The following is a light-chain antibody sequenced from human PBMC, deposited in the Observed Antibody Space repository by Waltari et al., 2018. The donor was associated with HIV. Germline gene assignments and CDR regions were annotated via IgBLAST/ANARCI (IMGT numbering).Light chain of an antibody. V-gene: IGKV1-NL1*01. CDR3: RQYYNPPRT. CDR2: TAS. CDR1: QDISNS. Sequence: DIQMTQSPSSLSASVGASVTLTCRAGQDISNSLAMYQQKPGKAPKLLLLTASRLESEVSSRFGGSGSGTDYAHTSSGLQPEDFATYYCRQYYNPPRTFGGGTKVEVQ. J-gene: IGKJ4*01.